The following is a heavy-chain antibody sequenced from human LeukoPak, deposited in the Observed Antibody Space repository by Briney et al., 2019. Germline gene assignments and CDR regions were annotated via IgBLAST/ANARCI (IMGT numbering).Heavy chain of an antibody. V-gene: IGHV1-18*01. CDR2: ISAYNGNT. CDR3: ARGPDAVLRYFDWLPRPENYYGMDV. CDR1: GYTFTSYG. Sequence: ASVKVSCKASGYTFTSYGISWVRQAPGQGLEWMGWISAYNGNTNYAQKLQGRVTMTTDTSTSTAYIELRSLRSDDTAVYYCARGPDAVLRYFDWLPRPENYYGMDVWGQGTTVTVSS. J-gene: IGHJ6*02. D-gene: IGHD3-9*01.